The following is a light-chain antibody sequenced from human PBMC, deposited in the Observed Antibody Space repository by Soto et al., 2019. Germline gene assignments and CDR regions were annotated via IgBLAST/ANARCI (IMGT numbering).Light chain of an antibody. CDR1: KSISSW. CDR3: QQYNSYSRT. Sequence: DIQMTQSPSTLSASVGDRVTITCRASKSISSWLAWYQQKPGKAPKLLIYKASSLESGVPSRFSGSGSGTEFTLTISSPQPDDFATYYCQQYNSYSRTFGQGTKVEIK. CDR2: KAS. J-gene: IGKJ1*01. V-gene: IGKV1-5*03.